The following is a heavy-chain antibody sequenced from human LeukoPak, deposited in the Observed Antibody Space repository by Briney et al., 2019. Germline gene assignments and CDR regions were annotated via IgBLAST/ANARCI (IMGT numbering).Heavy chain of an antibody. V-gene: IGHV3-23*01. CDR1: GLHFSGTA. CDR3: AKDGAQYSSGPECDS. CDR2: ISHDGMNA. Sequence: PGGSLTLSCAASGLHFSGTAMSWVRQAPGKGLEWVSAISHDGMNAYYADSVKGRFTISRDNSKKTVSLEMSSLTAADTGVYYCAKDGAQYSSGPECDSRGQGALVTVSP. J-gene: IGHJ5*01. D-gene: IGHD6-19*01.